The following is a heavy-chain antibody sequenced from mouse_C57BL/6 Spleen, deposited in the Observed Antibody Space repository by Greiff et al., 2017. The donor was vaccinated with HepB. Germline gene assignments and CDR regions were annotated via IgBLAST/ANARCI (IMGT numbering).Heavy chain of an antibody. CDR2: ISNLAYSI. Sequence: EVKLVESGGGLVQPGGSLKLSCAASGFTFSDYGMAWVRQAPRKGPEWVAFISNLAYSIYYADTVTGRFTISRENAKNTLYLEMSSLRSEDTAMYYCARSGSSVEDAMDYWGQGTSVTVSS. CDR3: ARSGSSVEDAMDY. J-gene: IGHJ4*01. CDR1: GFTFSDYG. D-gene: IGHD1-1*01. V-gene: IGHV5-15*01.